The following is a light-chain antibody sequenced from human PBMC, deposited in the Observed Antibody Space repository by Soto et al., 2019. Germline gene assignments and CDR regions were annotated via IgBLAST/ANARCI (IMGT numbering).Light chain of an antibody. CDR3: QQYNNWPFS. J-gene: IGKJ5*01. CDR2: DVS. CDR1: QSVSNY. V-gene: IGKV3-11*01. Sequence: ETVLTQSPATRYLSPGERATLSCRASQSVSNYLAWYQQRPGQAPRLLIYDVSIRATGVPARFSGTGSETDFTLTISGLQSEDSAVYFCQQYNNWPFSFGQGTRLEIK.